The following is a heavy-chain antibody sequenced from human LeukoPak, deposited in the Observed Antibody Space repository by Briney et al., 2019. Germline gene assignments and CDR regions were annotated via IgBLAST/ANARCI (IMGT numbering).Heavy chain of an antibody. CDR1: GGSISSSN. CDR2: ISGSGGST. CDR3: AKGYSGSPGAFDY. Sequence: ETLSLTCAVSGGSISSSNWWSWVRQAPGKGLEWVSAISGSGGSTYYADSVKGRFTISRDNSKNTLYLQMNSLRAEDTAVYYCAKGYSGSPGAFDYWGQGTLVTVSS. V-gene: IGHV3-23*01. J-gene: IGHJ4*02. D-gene: IGHD1-26*01.